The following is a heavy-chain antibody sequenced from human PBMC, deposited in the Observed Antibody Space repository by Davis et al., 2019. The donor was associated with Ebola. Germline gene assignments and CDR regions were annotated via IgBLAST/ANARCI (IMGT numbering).Heavy chain of an antibody. D-gene: IGHD3-3*01. Sequence: GESLKISCAASGFTFSSYWMSWVRQAPGKGLEWVANIKQDGSEKYYVDSVKGRFTISRAKAKNSLYLQMNGLRAEDTAVYYCARGKSGYYPNWFDPWGQGTLVTVSS. J-gene: IGHJ5*02. CDR2: IKQDGSEK. V-gene: IGHV3-7*03. CDR3: ARGKSGYYPNWFDP. CDR1: GFTFSSYW.